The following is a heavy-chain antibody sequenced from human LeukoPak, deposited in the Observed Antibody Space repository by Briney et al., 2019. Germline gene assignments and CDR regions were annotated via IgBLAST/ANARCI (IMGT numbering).Heavy chain of an antibody. Sequence: SETLSLICSVSGDSISTAYWSWIRQSPEKGLEGIGYIYKIGNTDYNPSLKSRVTISLDTSNNQLSLSLKSVTAADTAVYYCAGRGQRYFRDWGQGTLVTVSS. V-gene: IGHV4-4*08. J-gene: IGHJ1*01. D-gene: IGHD3-9*01. CDR1: GDSISTAY. CDR3: AGRGQRYFRD. CDR2: IYKIGNT.